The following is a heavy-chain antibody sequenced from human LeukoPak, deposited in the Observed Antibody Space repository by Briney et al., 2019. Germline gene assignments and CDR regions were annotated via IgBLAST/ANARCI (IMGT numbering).Heavy chain of an antibody. Sequence: PSETLSLTCTVSGGSISSSSYYWGWIRQPPGKGLEWIGSIYYSGSTYYNPSLKSRVTISVDTSKNQFSLKLSSVTAADTAVYYCARFAADYDFWSGYRQVFDYWGQGTLVTVSS. V-gene: IGHV4-39*01. CDR1: GGSISSSSYY. CDR2: IYYSGST. CDR3: ARFAADYDFWSGYRQVFDY. D-gene: IGHD3-3*01. J-gene: IGHJ4*02.